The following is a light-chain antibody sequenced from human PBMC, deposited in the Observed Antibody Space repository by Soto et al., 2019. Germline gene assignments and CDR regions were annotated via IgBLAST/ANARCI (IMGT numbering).Light chain of an antibody. Sequence: EIVMTQSPVTLSVSPGERATLSCRASQNINNNLAWYQQKAGQGPRLLIYAASTRATGISARFSGSGSGTEFTLTISSLQSEDFAVHYCQQYENWPWTFGQGTKVEIK. CDR3: QQYENWPWT. CDR1: QNINNN. V-gene: IGKV3-15*01. CDR2: AAS. J-gene: IGKJ1*01.